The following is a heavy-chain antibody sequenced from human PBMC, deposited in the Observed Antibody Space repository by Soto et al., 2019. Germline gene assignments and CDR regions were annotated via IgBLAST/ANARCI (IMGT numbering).Heavy chain of an antibody. CDR2: FDPEDGET. V-gene: IGHV1-24*01. CDR1: GYTLTELS. J-gene: IGHJ4*02. CDR3: ATVLTGTARIFDY. Sequence: ASVTVSCKVSGYTLTELSMHWVRQAPGKGLEWMGGFDPEDGETIYAQKFQGRVTMTEDTSTDTAYMELSSLRSEDTAVYYCATVLTGTARIFDYWGQGTLVTVSS. D-gene: IGHD1-7*01.